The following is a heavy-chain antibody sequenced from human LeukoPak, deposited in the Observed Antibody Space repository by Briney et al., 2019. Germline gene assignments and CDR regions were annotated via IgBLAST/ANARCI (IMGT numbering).Heavy chain of an antibody. CDR1: GFTFSSYA. J-gene: IGHJ4*02. Sequence: GSLRLSCAASGFTFSSYAMSWVRQAPGKGLEWVAVISYDGSNKYYADSVKGRFTISRDNSKNTLYLQMNSLRAEDTAVYYCAREVDYYGSGSYFPGFDYWGQGTLVTVSS. D-gene: IGHD3-10*01. CDR2: ISYDGSNK. V-gene: IGHV3-30-3*01. CDR3: AREVDYYGSGSYFPGFDY.